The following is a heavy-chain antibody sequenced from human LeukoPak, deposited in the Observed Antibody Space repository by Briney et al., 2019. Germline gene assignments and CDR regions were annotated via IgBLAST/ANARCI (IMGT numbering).Heavy chain of an antibody. CDR3: ATSDTVSTYNWFDP. CDR1: GGSISSNTYF. V-gene: IGHV4-39*01. D-gene: IGHD5/OR15-5a*01. Sequence: SETLSLTCNVSGGSISSNTYFWGWLRRPPGTGVEWIGSIRYSGSTYYNPSLKSRVTISVDTSKNQFSLNLSSLTAADTAVYYCATSDTVSTYNWFDPWGQGTLVTLS. J-gene: IGHJ5*02. CDR2: IRYSGST.